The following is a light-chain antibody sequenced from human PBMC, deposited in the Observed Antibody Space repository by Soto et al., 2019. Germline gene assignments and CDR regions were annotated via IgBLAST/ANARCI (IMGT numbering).Light chain of an antibody. CDR2: EVT. J-gene: IGLJ2*01. CDR1: SSDVGGYDY. Sequence: QSALTQPPSASGSPGQSVTISCTGTSSDVGGYDYVYWYQQHPSKAPKLMIYEVTKRASGVPDRFSGSKSGNTASLTVSGLQAEHEADYYCSSYAGSNTDVVFGGGTKLTVL. CDR3: SSYAGSNTDVV. V-gene: IGLV2-8*01.